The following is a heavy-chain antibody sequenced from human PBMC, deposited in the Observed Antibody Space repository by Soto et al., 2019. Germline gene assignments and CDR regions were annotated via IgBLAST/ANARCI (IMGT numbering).Heavy chain of an antibody. CDR1: GYTFIGYY. CDR2: INPNSGGT. D-gene: IGHD3-16*01. CDR3: ARDRGRWLSPSGMDV. J-gene: IGHJ6*02. V-gene: IGHV1-2*02. Sequence: ASVKVSCKASGYTFIGYYMHWVRQAPGQGLEWMGWINPNSGGTNYAQKFQGRVTMTRDTSISTAYMELSRLRSDDTAVYYCARDRGRWLSPSGMDVWGQGTTVTVYS.